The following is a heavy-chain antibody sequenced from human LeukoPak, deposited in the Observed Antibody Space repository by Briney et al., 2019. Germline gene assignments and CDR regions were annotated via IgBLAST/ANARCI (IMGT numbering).Heavy chain of an antibody. CDR1: GFTFDEYA. CDR2: ISWNSGSI. J-gene: IGHJ4*02. V-gene: IGHV3-9*01. CDR3: AKDPRQLMVRGRGYYFDY. Sequence: PGGSLRLSCAASGFTFDEYAMHWVRQAPGKGLEWVSGISWNSGSIGYADSVKGRFTISRDNAKNSLYLQMNSLRAEDTALYYCAKDPRQLMVRGRGYYFDYWGQGTLVTVSS. D-gene: IGHD3-10*01.